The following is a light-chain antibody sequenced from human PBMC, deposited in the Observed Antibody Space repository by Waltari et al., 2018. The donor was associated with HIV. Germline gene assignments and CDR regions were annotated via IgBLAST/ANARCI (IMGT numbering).Light chain of an antibody. Sequence: EIVLTQSPATLSLSPGERATLSCRASQSVSSYLAWYQQKPGQAPRLLIYDASSRATGIPAMFRGSGSGTDFTLTISSLEPEDVAVYYWQQRSNWPLTFGGGTKVEIK. CDR1: QSVSSY. V-gene: IGKV3-11*01. CDR3: QQRSNWPLT. CDR2: DAS. J-gene: IGKJ4*01.